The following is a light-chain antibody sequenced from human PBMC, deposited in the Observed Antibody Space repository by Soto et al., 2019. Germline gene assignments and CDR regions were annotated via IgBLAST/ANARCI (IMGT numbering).Light chain of an antibody. Sequence: DIQMTQSPSSLSASVGDRVTITCRASQSISTFLNWYQQKPGNAPKYLIYAASMLRDGVPSRFSGSGSETHFTLTINSLQPEDFATYYCPQSYTMPYAYGQGTKLDIK. CDR3: PQSYTMPYA. CDR1: QSISTF. V-gene: IGKV1-39*01. CDR2: AAS. J-gene: IGKJ2*01.